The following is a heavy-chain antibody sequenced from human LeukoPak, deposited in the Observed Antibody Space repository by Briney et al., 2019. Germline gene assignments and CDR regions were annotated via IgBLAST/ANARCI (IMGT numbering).Heavy chain of an antibody. CDR2: IYYSGST. V-gene: IGHV4-59*08. Sequence: PSETLSLTCTVSGGSISSYYWSWLRQPPGKGLEWIGYIYYSGSTNYNPSLKSRVTISVDTSKNQFSLKLSSVTAADTAVYYCARGDMGSGWYYYYGMDVWGQGTTVTVSS. D-gene: IGHD6-19*01. CDR1: GGSISSYY. CDR3: ARGDMGSGWYYYYGMDV. J-gene: IGHJ6*02.